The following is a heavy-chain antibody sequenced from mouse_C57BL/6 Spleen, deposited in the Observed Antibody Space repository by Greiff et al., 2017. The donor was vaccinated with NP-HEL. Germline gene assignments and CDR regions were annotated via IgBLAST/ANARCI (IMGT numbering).Heavy chain of an antibody. CDR1: GFTFSSYA. D-gene: IGHD5-2*01. Sequence: EVQVVESGGGLVKPGGSLKLSCAASGFTFSSYAMSWVRQTPEKRLEWVATISDGGSYTYYPDNVKGRFTISRDNAKNNLYLQMSHLKSEDTAMYYCARDNEYEGYWYFDVWGTGTTVTVSS. CDR2: ISDGGSYT. CDR3: ARDNEYEGYWYFDV. V-gene: IGHV5-4*01. J-gene: IGHJ1*03.